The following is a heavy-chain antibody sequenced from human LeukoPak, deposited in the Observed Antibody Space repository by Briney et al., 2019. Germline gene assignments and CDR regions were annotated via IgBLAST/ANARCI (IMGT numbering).Heavy chain of an antibody. Sequence: SETLSLTCTVSGGSISSYYWSWIRQPPGKGLVWIGYIYYSGTTNYNPSLKSRVTISVDTSKNQFSLKLSSVTAADTAVYYCARGVYIAAAQYGYWGQGTLVTVSS. J-gene: IGHJ4*02. CDR3: ARGVYIAAAQYGY. V-gene: IGHV4-59*01. CDR2: IYYSGTT. CDR1: GGSISSYY. D-gene: IGHD6-13*01.